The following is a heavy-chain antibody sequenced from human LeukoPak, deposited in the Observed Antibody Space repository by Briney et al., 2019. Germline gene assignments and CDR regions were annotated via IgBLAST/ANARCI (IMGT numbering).Heavy chain of an antibody. CDR3: AKRLDTSGWYYFDY. V-gene: IGHV3-23*01. D-gene: IGHD6-19*01. J-gene: IGHJ4*02. Sequence: GGSLRLFCAASGFTFSSYAMSWVRRAPGKGLEWVSAISGSGGSTNYADSVKGRFTISRDNSKNTLYLQMNSLRAEDTAVYYCAKRLDTSGWYYFDYWGQGTLVTVSS. CDR1: GFTFSSYA. CDR2: ISGSGGST.